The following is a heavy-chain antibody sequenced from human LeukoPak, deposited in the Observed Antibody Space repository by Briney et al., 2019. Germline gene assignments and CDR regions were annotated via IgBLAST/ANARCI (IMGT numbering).Heavy chain of an antibody. CDR1: GGSISSGDHY. D-gene: IGHD6-13*01. CDR3: ARDVRTAAGTVGFEDY. J-gene: IGHJ4*02. Sequence: SQTLSLTCTVSGGSISSGDHYWSWIRQPPGKGLEWIGSIYYSGSTYYNPSLKSRVTISVDTSKNQFSLKLSSVTAADTAVYYCARDVRTAAGTVGFEDYWGQGTLVTVSS. CDR2: IYYSGST. V-gene: IGHV4-30-4*01.